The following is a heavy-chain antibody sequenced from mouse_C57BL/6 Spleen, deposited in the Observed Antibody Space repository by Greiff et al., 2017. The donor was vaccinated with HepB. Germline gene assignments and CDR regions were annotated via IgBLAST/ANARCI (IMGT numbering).Heavy chain of an antibody. CDR2: IYPRSGNT. CDR1: GYTFTSYG. J-gene: IGHJ4*01. V-gene: IGHV1-81*01. Sequence: QVQLKQSGAELARPGASVKLSCKASGYTFTSYGISWVKQRTGQGLEWIGEIYPRSGNTYYNEKFKGKATLTADKSSSTAYMELRSLTSEDSAVYFCARWVATTVARGYAMDYWGQGTSVTVSS. CDR3: ARWVATTVARGYAMDY. D-gene: IGHD1-1*01.